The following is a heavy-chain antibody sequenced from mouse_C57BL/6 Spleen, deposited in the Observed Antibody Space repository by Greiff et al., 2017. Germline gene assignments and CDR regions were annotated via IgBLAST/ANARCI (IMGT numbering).Heavy chain of an antibody. CDR2: IRSKSSNYAT. CDR3: VRDEDWEGFDY. Sequence: EADGGLVQPKGSLKLSCAASGFTFNTYAMHWFRQAPGKGLEWVARIRSKSSNYATYYADSVKDRFTISRNDSQSMLYLQMNNLKTEDTAMYYCVRDEDWEGFDYWGQGTTLTVSS. J-gene: IGHJ2*01. D-gene: IGHD4-1*01. CDR1: GFTFNTYA. V-gene: IGHV10-3*01.